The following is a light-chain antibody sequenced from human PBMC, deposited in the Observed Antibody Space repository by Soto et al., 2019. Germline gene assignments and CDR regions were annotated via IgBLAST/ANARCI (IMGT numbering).Light chain of an antibody. J-gene: IGKJ2*01. CDR3: QQYADSPST. CDR1: QTVNNNY. CDR2: GAS. Sequence: EDVLRQSPGTLSLSPGERATLSCRASQTVNNNYLAWYQQKPGQAPRLLIYGASNRATGIPGRFSGSGSGTDFTLTISRLEPEDFAVFYCQQYADSPSTFGQGTKLQSK. V-gene: IGKV3-20*01.